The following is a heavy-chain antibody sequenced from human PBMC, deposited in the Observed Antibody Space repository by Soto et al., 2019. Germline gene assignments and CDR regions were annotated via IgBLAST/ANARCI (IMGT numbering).Heavy chain of an antibody. CDR1: GYTFTSYG. V-gene: IGHV1-18*01. CDR2: ISAYNGNT. Sequence: QVQLVQSGAEVKKPGASMKVSCKSSGYTFTSYGICWVRQAPGQGLEWMGWISAYNGNTNYAQRFQGRVTLTTDTSTSTAYMELTSLTFDDTAVYYCARKGEVRSSDYWGQGTLVTVSS. D-gene: IGHD3-16*01. J-gene: IGHJ4*02. CDR3: ARKGEVRSSDY.